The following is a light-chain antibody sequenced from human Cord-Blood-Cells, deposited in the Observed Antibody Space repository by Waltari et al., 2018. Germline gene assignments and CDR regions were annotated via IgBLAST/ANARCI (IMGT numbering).Light chain of an antibody. CDR2: YDS. V-gene: IGLV3-21*04. CDR1: NIGRKS. J-gene: IGLJ2*01. Sequence: SYVLTQPPSVSVAPGKTARITCGGNNIGRKSVHWYQQKPGQAPVLVIYYDSDRHSGMPERFSVSNAGNTATLTISSVEDGDEAVDYCRVLDSSSDHVVFGGGTKLAVL. CDR3: RVLDSSSDHVV.